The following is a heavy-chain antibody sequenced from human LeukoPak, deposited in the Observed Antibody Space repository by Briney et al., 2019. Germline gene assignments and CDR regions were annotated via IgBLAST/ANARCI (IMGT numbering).Heavy chain of an antibody. CDR2: ISSRSSYI. CDR1: GFTSSSYS. Sequence: GRSLRLSCAASGFTSSSYSMNWVRQAPGKGLEWVSSISSRSSYIYYADSVKGRFTISRDNAKNSLYLQMNSLRAEDTAVYYCARKGVYCSSTSCQIPYGMDVWGQGTTVTVSS. CDR3: ARKGVYCSSTSCQIPYGMDV. J-gene: IGHJ6*02. D-gene: IGHD2-2*01. V-gene: IGHV3-21*01.